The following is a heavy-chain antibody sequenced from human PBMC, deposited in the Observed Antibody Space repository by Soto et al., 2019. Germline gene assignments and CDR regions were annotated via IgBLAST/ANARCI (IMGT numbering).Heavy chain of an antibody. CDR3: ARDRDGGNSFDY. CDR2: IYYSGST. D-gene: IGHD2-21*02. J-gene: IGHJ4*02. Sequence: SETLSLTCTVSGGSISSGGYYWSWIRQHPGKGLEWIGYIYYSGSTYYNPSLKSRVTISVDTSKNQFSLKLSSVTAADTAVYYCARDRDGGNSFDYWGQGTLVTVSS. CDR1: GGSISSGGYY. V-gene: IGHV4-31*03.